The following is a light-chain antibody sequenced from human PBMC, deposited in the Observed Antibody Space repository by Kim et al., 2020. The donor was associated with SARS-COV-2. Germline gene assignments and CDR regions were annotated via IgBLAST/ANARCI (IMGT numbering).Light chain of an antibody. Sequence: SASVGDRVTINCRASQSSTTYLNWYQQRPGKAPKLLIYAASSLQSGVPSRFSGTGSGTDFTLTINSLQPEDCATYYCQQIHSSPPTFGQGTKVDIK. CDR3: QQIHSSPPT. J-gene: IGKJ1*01. CDR1: QSSTTY. CDR2: AAS. V-gene: IGKV1-39*01.